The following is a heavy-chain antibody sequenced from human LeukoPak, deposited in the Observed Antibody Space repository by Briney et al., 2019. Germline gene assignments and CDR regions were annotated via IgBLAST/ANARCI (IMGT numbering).Heavy chain of an antibody. CDR2: MNPNSGNT. CDR1: GYTFTSYD. J-gene: IGHJ4*02. D-gene: IGHD3-16*01. CDR3: ARGQTWGVPYYFDY. V-gene: IGHV1-8*03. Sequence: ASVKLSCKVSGYTFTSYDINWVRQATGQGHEWMGCMNPNSGNTGYAQKFQDRVTITRNTSINTPYMELSSLRSEATAVYYCARGQTWGVPYYFDYWGQGTLVTVSS.